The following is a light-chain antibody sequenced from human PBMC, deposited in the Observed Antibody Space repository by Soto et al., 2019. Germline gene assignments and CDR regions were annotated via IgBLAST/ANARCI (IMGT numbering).Light chain of an antibody. J-gene: IGLJ1*01. CDR1: SSNIGDNA. V-gene: IGLV1-36*01. CDR2: YDD. Sequence: VLTQPPSVSEAPRQRVTISCSGSSSNIGDNAVNWYQQLPGKAPKLLIYYDDLLPSGVSDRFSGSKSGTSASLAISGLQSEDEADYYCAAWDDSLKGYVFGTGTKVTVL. CDR3: AAWDDSLKGYV.